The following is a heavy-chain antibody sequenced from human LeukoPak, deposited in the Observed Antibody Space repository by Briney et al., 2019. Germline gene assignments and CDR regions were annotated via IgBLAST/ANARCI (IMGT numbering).Heavy chain of an antibody. J-gene: IGHJ4*02. D-gene: IGHD3-22*01. V-gene: IGHV1-69*01. CDR1: GGTFSSYA. CDR3: ARDQEPSYLTDSSGYCYGY. CDR2: IIPIFGTA. Sequence: SVKVSCKASGGTFSSYAISWVRQAPGQGLEWMGGIIPIFGTANYAQKFQGRVTITADESTSTAYMELSSLRSEDTAVYYCARDQEPSYLTDSSGYCYGYWGQGTLVTVSS.